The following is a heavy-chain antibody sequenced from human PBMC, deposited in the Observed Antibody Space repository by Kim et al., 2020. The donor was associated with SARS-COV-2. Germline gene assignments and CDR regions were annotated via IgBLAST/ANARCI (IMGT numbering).Heavy chain of an antibody. CDR1: GFSFSSYE. Sequence: GGSLRLSCAASGFSFSSYEMNWVRQAPGKGLEWVSYISSSGSTKFYADSVKGRFTISRDTAKNLLYLQMNSLRAEDTAVYYCARDPRSYWYLDLWGRGTLVTVSS. J-gene: IGHJ2*01. CDR2: ISSSGSTK. CDR3: ARDPRSYWYLDL. V-gene: IGHV3-48*03.